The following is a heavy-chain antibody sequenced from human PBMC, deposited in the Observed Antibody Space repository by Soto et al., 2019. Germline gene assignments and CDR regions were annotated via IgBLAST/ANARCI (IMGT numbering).Heavy chain of an antibody. CDR3: ARGRAAARAEYFQH. Sequence: GGSLRLSCAASGFTFSSYGMHWVRQAPGKGLEWVAVIWYDGSNKYYADSVKGRFTISRDNSKNTLYLQMNSLRAEDTAVYYCARGRAAARAEYFQHWGQGTLVTVSS. CDR1: GFTFSSYG. V-gene: IGHV3-33*01. CDR2: IWYDGSNK. J-gene: IGHJ1*01. D-gene: IGHD6-13*01.